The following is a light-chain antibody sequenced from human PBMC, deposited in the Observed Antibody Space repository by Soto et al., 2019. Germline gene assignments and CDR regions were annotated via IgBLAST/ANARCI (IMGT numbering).Light chain of an antibody. CDR1: QNIRNW. V-gene: IGKV1-5*01. J-gene: IGKJ5*01. CDR3: QQYTTYST. CDR2: DAS. Sequence: DIQMTQSPSTLSASVGDSVTITCRASQNIRNWLAWYQQKPGKAPNPLIYDASSLKSEVPARFSGSGSGTEFTLTISSLQPDDFATYYCQQYTTYSTFGQGKRLEIK.